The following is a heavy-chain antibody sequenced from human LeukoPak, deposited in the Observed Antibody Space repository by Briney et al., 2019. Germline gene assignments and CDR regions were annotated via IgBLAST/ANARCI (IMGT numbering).Heavy chain of an antibody. J-gene: IGHJ4*02. CDR3: ARRSGTYGSGSYYNTADLDY. Sequence: SETLSLTCAVYGGSFSGYYWSWIRQPPGKGLEWIGEINHSGSTNYNPSLKSRVTISVDTSKNQFSLKLSSVTAADTAVYYCARRSGTYGSGSYYNTADLDYWGQGTLVTVSS. CDR2: INHSGST. V-gene: IGHV4-34*01. D-gene: IGHD3-10*01. CDR1: GGSFSGYY.